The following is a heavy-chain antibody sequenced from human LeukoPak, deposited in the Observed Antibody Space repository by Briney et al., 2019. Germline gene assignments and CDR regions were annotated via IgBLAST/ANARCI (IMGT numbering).Heavy chain of an antibody. CDR2: IIPIFGTA. D-gene: IGHD3-22*01. CDR3: ARDYYDSSGLPAWFDP. J-gene: IGHJ5*02. CDR1: GGTFSSYA. Sequence: SVKVSCKASGGTFSSYAISWVRQAPGQGLEWMGGIIPIFGTANYAQKFQGRVTITADESTSTAYMELSSLRSEDTAVYYCARDYYDSSGLPAWFDPWGQGTLVTVSS. V-gene: IGHV1-69*01.